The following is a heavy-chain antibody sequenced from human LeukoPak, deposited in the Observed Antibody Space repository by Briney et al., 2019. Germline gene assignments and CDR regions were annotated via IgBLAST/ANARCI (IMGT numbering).Heavy chain of an antibody. J-gene: IGHJ4*02. D-gene: IGHD3-9*01. CDR2: ISGTGGST. Sequence: GGSLRLSCAASGFTFSTYAMTWVRQAPGKGLEWVSLISGTGGSTYYADSVKGRFTISRDNSKNTLYLQMNSLRAEDTALYYCTNTRDRYFEAWGQGTLVTVSS. V-gene: IGHV3-23*01. CDR1: GFTFSTYA. CDR3: TNTRDRYFEA.